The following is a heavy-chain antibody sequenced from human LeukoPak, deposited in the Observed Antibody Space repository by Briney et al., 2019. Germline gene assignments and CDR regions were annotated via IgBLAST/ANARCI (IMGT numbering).Heavy chain of an antibody. Sequence: GGSLRLSCSASGFTFTTYWMRWVRQAPGKGLVGVANIKQYGSERYYVESVKGRFAISRDNAKNSLFLQMNARSVEDTAVYYCAKDSLLTVVSPVAASWGQGIQVTVSS. CDR2: IKQYGSER. CDR3: AKDSLLTVVSPVAAS. J-gene: IGHJ5*02. V-gene: IGHV3-7*01. CDR1: GFTFTTYW. D-gene: IGHD4-23*01.